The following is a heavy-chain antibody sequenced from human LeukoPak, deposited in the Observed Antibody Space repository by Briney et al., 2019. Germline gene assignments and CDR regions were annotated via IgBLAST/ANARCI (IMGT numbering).Heavy chain of an antibody. D-gene: IGHD5-24*01. CDR3: AKGGAATMGDGYNYYYYYMEV. Sequence: QPGGSLRLSCAASGITFSSHAMSWVRQAPGKGLEWVSLISGSGGHTYYGDSVKGRFTISRDNSTNRLYLQMNSLRPEDTAVYYCAKGGAATMGDGYNYYYYYMEVWGRGTTVTVSS. J-gene: IGHJ6*03. CDR2: ISGSGGHT. V-gene: IGHV3-23*01. CDR1: GITFSSHA.